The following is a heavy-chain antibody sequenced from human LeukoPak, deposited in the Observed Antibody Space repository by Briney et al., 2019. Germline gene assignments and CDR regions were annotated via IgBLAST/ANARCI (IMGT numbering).Heavy chain of an antibody. V-gene: IGHV1-69*05. Sequence: SVKVSCKASGGTFSSYAISWVRQAPGQGLEWMGRIIPIFGTANYAQKFQGRVTITTDESTSTAYMELRSLRSDDTAVYYCAVVYCSSTSCQPPDPWGQGTLVTVSS. J-gene: IGHJ5*02. CDR3: AVVYCSSTSCQPPDP. CDR1: GGTFSSYA. D-gene: IGHD2-2*01. CDR2: IIPIFGTA.